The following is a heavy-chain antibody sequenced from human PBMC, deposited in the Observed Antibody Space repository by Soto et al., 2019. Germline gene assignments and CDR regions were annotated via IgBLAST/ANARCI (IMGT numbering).Heavy chain of an antibody. D-gene: IGHD3-9*01. CDR2: IIPIFGTA. V-gene: IGHV1-69*06. CDR1: GGTFSSYA. CDR3: ARGVLTGYYPTNFDH. J-gene: IGHJ4*02. Sequence: ASVKVSCKASGGTFSSYAISWVRQAPGQGLEWMGGIIPIFGTANYAQKFQGRVTITADKSTSTAYMELSSLRSEDTAVYYCARGVLTGYYPTNFDHWGQGTLVTVSS.